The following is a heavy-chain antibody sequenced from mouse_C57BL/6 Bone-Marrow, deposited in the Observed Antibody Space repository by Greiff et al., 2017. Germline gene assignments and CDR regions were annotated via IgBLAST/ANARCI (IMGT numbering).Heavy chain of an antibody. CDR3: ARRGGSPFAY. D-gene: IGHD1-1*01. J-gene: IGHJ3*01. Sequence: VQLQQPGAELVRPGSSVKLSCKASGYTFTSYWMDWVKQRPGQGLEWIGNIYPSDSETHYNQKFKDKATLTVDKSSSTAYMQLSSLTSEDSAVXCCARRGGSPFAYWGQGTLVTVSA. V-gene: IGHV1-61*01. CDR2: IYPSDSET. CDR1: GYTFTSYW.